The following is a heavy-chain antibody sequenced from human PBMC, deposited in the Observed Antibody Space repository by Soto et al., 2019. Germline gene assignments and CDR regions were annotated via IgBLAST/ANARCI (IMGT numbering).Heavy chain of an antibody. V-gene: IGHV4-4*07. J-gene: IGHJ6*02. CDR2: IYSSGTT. CDR1: GGSISSYH. CDR3: ARAGTPVDFYYGMGV. Sequence: PSETLSLTCTVSGGSISSYHWNWIRQPAGKGLEWIGCIYSSGTTKYNPSLKSRVTMSVDTSKKQFSLKVSSVAAADTAVYYCARAGTPVDFYYGMGVWGQGTTVTVSS.